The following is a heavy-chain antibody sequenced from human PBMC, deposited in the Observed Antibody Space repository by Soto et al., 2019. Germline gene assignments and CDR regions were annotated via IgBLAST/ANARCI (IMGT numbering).Heavy chain of an antibody. CDR3: VRAPYSFDI. V-gene: IGHV1-46*01. CDR2: INPRGGSA. J-gene: IGHJ4*02. Sequence: VQLVQSGAEVRSPGASVKISCKASGYPFTSFFIHWVRQAPGQGLEWVGVINPRGGSANYAQKFQCRLTLTRDTSSTTVYLDLSSLKSEDTALYFCVRAPYSFDIWGQGTLVTVSS. CDR1: GYPFTSFF.